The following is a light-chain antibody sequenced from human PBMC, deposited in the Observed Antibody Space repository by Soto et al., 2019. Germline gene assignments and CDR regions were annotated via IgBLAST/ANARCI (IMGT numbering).Light chain of an antibody. CDR1: QSVLYSSNNKNY. CDR2: WAS. CDR3: QQYSSTPRT. Sequence: DIVLTQSPDSLAVSLGERATINCKSSQSVLYSSNNKNYLAWYQQKPGQPPKLLISWASARESGVPDRFSGSGSGTDFTLTITSLQAEDVAVYYCQQYSSTPRTFGQGTRLEIK. V-gene: IGKV4-1*01. J-gene: IGKJ5*01.